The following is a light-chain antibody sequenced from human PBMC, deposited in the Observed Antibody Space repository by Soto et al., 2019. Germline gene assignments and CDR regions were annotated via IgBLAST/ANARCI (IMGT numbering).Light chain of an antibody. CDR3: AIWDLTLSAWV. Sequence: QSALTQPASVSGSPGQSITISCTGTSSDVDNYNYVSWYQHHPGKAPKLMIYEVSNRPSGVSNRFSGSKSGNTASLTISGLQAEDEADYYCAIWDLTLSAWVFGGGTKLTVL. CDR1: SSDVDNYNY. V-gene: IGLV2-14*01. CDR2: EVS. J-gene: IGLJ3*02.